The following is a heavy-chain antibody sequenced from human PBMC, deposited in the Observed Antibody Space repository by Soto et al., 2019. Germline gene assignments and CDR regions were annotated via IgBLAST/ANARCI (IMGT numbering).Heavy chain of an antibody. J-gene: IGHJ4*02. V-gene: IGHV4-4*07. CDR3: ARDGMTTGGT. Sequence: PSETLSLTCIVSGVSVRSYTWSWVRQPANKGLEWIGRVFSSVSATYNPSLKSRVSISMDTPENRISLKLDSVTAADAGVYFCARDGMTTGGTWGPGTLVTVSS. CDR2: VFSSVSA. CDR1: GVSVRSYT. D-gene: IGHD2-8*02.